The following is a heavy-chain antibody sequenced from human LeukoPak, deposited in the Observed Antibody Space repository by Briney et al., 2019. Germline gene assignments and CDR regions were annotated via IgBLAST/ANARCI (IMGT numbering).Heavy chain of an antibody. Sequence: SETLSLTCTVSGGSISSYYWSWIRQPPGKGLEWIGYIYYSGSTNYNPSLKSRVTISVDTSKNQFSLKLSSVTAADTAVYYCASSSFAEENGSDAFDIWGQGTMVTVSS. CDR1: GGSISSYY. J-gene: IGHJ3*02. V-gene: IGHV4-59*01. CDR3: ASSSFAEENGSDAFDI. CDR2: IYYSGST.